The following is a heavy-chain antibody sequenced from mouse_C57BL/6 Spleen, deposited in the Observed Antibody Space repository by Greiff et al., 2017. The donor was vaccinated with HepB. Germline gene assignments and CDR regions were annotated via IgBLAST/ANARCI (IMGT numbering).Heavy chain of an antibody. J-gene: IGHJ2*01. V-gene: IGHV1-64*01. D-gene: IGHD3-3*01. CDR1: GYTFTSYW. CDR3: ARSPGRYFDY. CDR2: IHPNSGST. Sequence: QVQLKQPGAELVKPGASVKLSCKASGYTFTSYWMHWVKQRPGQGLEWIGMIHPNSGSTNYNEKFKSKATLTVDKSSSTAYMQLSSLTSEDSAVYYCARSPGRYFDYWGQGTTLTVSS.